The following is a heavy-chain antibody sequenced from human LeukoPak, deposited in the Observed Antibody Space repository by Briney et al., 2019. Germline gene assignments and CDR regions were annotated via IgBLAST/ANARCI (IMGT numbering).Heavy chain of an antibody. CDR2: INHSGST. D-gene: IGHD3-9*01. CDR1: GGSFSGYY. J-gene: IGHJ4*02. V-gene: IGHV4-34*01. CDR3: ARVSYFDWLGIDY. Sequence: SETLSLTCAVYGGSFSGYYWSWIRQPPGKGLECIGEINHSGSTNYNPSLKSRVTISVDTSKNQFSLKLSSVTAADTAVYYCARVSYFDWLGIDYWGQGTLVTVSS.